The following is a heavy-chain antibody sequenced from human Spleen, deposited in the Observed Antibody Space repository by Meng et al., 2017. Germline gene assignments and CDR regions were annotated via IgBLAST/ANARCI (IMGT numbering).Heavy chain of an antibody. CDR2: INTDGSST. CDR1: GFTFSSYW. D-gene: IGHD6-19*01. CDR3: AREKAVSGTGFDK. J-gene: IGHJ4*02. V-gene: IGHV3-74*01. Sequence: GESLKISCAASGFTFSSYWMHWVRQAPGKGLMWVSRINTDGSSTGYENSVMGRFTTSRDNAKNTVYLQMESLRAEDTAVYYCAREKAVSGTGFDKWGQGRLVTVSS.